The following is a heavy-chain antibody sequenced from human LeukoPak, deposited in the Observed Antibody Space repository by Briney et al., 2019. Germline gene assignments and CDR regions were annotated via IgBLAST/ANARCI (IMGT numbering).Heavy chain of an antibody. D-gene: IGHD2-2*01. V-gene: IGHV3-33*01. J-gene: IGHJ4*02. CDR3: ARDVTYCSSTSCFFDY. Sequence: GGSLRLSCAASGFTFSSYGMHWVRQAPGKGLECVAVIWYDGSNKYYADSVKGRFTISRDNSKNTLYLQMNSLRAEDTAVYYCARDVTYCSSTSCFFDYWGQGTLVTVSS. CDR1: GFTFSSYG. CDR2: IWYDGSNK.